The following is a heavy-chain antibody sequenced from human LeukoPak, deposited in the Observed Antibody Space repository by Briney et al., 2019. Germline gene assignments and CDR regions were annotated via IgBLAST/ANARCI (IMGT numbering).Heavy chain of an antibody. J-gene: IGHJ4*02. Sequence: QTGGSLRLSCAVSGFAFSTSCMHWVRQAPGKGLVWVSGISGSGGTTHYADSVKGRFTISRDNSKNTLYLQMNSLRAEDTAIYYCAKANIAAPSYYFDYWGEGTLVTVHS. CDR2: ISGSGGTT. CDR3: AKANIAAPSYYFDY. CDR1: GFAFSTSC. V-gene: IGHV3-23*01. D-gene: IGHD6-6*01.